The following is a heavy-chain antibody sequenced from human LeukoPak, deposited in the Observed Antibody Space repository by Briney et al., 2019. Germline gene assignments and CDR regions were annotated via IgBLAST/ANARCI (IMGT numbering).Heavy chain of an antibody. J-gene: IGHJ6*03. Sequence: SVNVSCKASGGTFGSYAISWVRQAPGQGLEWMGGIIPIFGTTNYAQKFQDRVTITADKSTSTAYMELRSLRSEDTAVYYCARVVGLTGYSSSWYSGYYYYMDVWGKGTTVTVSS. CDR1: GGTFGSYA. CDR3: ARVVGLTGYSSSWYSGYYYYMDV. D-gene: IGHD6-13*01. CDR2: IIPIFGTT. V-gene: IGHV1-69*06.